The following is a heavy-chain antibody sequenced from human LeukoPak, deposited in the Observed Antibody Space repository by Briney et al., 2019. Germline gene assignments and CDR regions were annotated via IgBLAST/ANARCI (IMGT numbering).Heavy chain of an antibody. V-gene: IGHV3-48*01. J-gene: IGHJ4*02. CDR2: IISSSSTI. D-gene: IGHD3-16*02. CDR1: GFTYSSYS. Sequence: GGSVRLSCAACGFTYSSYSMNWVRQPPGKCQEWVAYIISSSSTIHYAVSVKGRFTISRDKAMNSLYLQMNSLRAEDTAVYYCARDQGYDYVWGSYRNTSPFCYLGQGTLVTVSS. CDR3: ARDQGYDYVWGSYRNTSPFCY.